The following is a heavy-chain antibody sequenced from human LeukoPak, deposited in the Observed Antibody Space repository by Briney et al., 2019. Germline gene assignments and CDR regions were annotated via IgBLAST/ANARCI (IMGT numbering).Heavy chain of an antibody. CDR1: GGSISSYY. CDR2: IYYSGST. D-gene: IGHD3-10*01. Sequence: SETLSLTCTVSGGSISSYYWSWIRQPPGEGLEWIGYIYYSGSTNYNPSLKSRVTISVDTSKNQFSLKLSSVTAADTAVYYCARAPVLWFGESRKYYFDYWGQGTLVTVSS. J-gene: IGHJ4*02. CDR3: ARAPVLWFGESRKYYFDY. V-gene: IGHV4-59*01.